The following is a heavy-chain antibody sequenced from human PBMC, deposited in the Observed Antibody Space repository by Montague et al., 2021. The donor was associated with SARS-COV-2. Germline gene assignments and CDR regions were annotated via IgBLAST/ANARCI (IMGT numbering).Heavy chain of an antibody. CDR3: ARGGVTIFGVVITGKGLFRY. CDR2: INHSGST. J-gene: IGHJ4*02. V-gene: IGHV4-34*01. D-gene: IGHD3-3*01. CDR1: GGSFSGYY. Sequence: SETLSLTCAVNGGSFSGYYWSWIRQPPGKGLEWIGEINHSGSTSYNPSLKSRVTISVDTSKNQFSLKLSSVTAADTAVYYCARGGVTIFGVVITGKGLFRYWGQGTLVTVSS.